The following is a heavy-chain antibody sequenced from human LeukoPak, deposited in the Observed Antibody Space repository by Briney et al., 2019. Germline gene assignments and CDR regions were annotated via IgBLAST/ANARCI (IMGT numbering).Heavy chain of an antibody. Sequence: PGRSLRLSCAASGFTFDDYAMHWVRQAPGKGLEWVSGISWNSGSIGYADSVKGRFTISRDNAKNSLYLQMNSLRAEDTALYYCAKSQSRQWLENIFDYWGQGTLVTVSS. CDR2: ISWNSGSI. J-gene: IGHJ4*02. CDR1: GFTFDDYA. CDR3: AKSQSRQWLENIFDY. D-gene: IGHD6-19*01. V-gene: IGHV3-9*01.